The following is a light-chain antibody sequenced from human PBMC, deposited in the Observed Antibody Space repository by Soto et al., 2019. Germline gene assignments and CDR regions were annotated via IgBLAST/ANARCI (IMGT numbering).Light chain of an antibody. Sequence: DIVLTQSPANLPLSIGERPTLSCRASQSVSSYLAWYQQKPGQAPRLLIYDASNRATGIPARFSGSGSGTDFTLTISSLEPEDFAVYYCQQRSNWPRTFGQGTRLEIK. J-gene: IGKJ5*01. CDR3: QQRSNWPRT. V-gene: IGKV3-11*01. CDR2: DAS. CDR1: QSVSSY.